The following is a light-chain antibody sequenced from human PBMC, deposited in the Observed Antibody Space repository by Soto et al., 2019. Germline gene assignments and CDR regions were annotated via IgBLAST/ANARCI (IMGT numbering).Light chain of an antibody. J-gene: IGKJ4*01. CDR2: DAS. V-gene: IGKV3-11*01. CDR3: QQRSNWPST. Sequence: EIVLTQSPATLSLSPGERATLSCRASQSVSSYLAWYQQKTGQAPRLLIYDASNRATGIPARFSGSGSGTDFALTISSLEPEDFAVYYCQQRSNWPSTFGGGTKVEIK. CDR1: QSVSSY.